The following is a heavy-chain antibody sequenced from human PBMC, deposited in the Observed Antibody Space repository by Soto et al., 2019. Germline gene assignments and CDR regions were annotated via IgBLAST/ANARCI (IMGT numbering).Heavy chain of an antibody. CDR3: AREPHCTNGVCLSNYYYYYYMDV. J-gene: IGHJ6*03. CDR1: GFTFSSYG. CDR2: IWYDGSNK. V-gene: IGHV3-33*01. Sequence: QVQLVESGGGVVQPGRSLRLSCAASGFTFSSYGMHWVRQAPGKGLEWVAVIWYDGSNKYYADSVKGRFTISRDNSKNTLYLQMNSLRAEDTAVYYCAREPHCTNGVCLSNYYYYYYMDVWGKGTTVTVSS. D-gene: IGHD2-8*01.